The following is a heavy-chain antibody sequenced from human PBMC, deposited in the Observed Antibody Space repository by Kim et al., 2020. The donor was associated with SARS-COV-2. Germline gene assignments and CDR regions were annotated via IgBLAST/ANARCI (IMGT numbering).Heavy chain of an antibody. CDR2: ISSESTNI. J-gene: IGHJ4*02. V-gene: IGHV3-21*01. D-gene: IGHD4-17*01. CDR3: ARDRVPDDYGASLDY. Sequence: GGSLRLSCAASGFTFSRYTMNWVRQAPGKGLEWVSSISSESTNIYSADSMQGRFTISRDNAKNSLYLQLNSLRVEDTAVYYCARDRVPDDYGASLDYWGQGTLVTVSS. CDR1: GFTFSRYT.